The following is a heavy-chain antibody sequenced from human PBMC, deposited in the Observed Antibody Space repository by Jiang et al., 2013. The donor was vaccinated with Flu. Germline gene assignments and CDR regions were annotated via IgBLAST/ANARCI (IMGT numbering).Heavy chain of an antibody. V-gene: IGHV1-69*04. Sequence: GAEVKKPGSSVKVSCKASGGTFSSYAISWVRQAPGQGLEWMGRIIPILGIANYAQKFQGRVTITADKSTSTAYMELSSLRSEDTAVYYCATSTDCSSTSCPFDYWGQGTLVTVSS. D-gene: IGHD2-2*01. CDR3: ATSTDCSSTSCPFDY. CDR2: IIPILGIA. CDR1: GGTFSSYA. J-gene: IGHJ4*02.